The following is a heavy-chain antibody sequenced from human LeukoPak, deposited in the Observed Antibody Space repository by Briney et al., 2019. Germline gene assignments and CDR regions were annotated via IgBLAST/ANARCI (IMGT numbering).Heavy chain of an antibody. J-gene: IGHJ4*02. CDR2: ISSSSSYI. Sequence: GGSLRLSCAASGFTFSSYSMNWVRQAPGKGLEWVSSISSSSSYIYYADSVKGRFTISRDKAKNSLYLQMNSPRAEDTAVYYCVTIPPFDYWGQGTLVTVSS. D-gene: IGHD3-3*01. V-gene: IGHV3-21*01. CDR1: GFTFSSYS. CDR3: VTIPPFDY.